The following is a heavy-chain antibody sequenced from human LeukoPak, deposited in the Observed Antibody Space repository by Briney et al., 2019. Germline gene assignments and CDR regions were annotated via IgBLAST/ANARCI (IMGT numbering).Heavy chain of an antibody. D-gene: IGHD3-10*01. J-gene: IGHJ5*02. CDR3: AHIRSGLWFGELLSNWFDP. Sequence: SGPTLVNPTQTLTLTCTFSGFSLSTSGVGVGWIRQPPGKALEWLALIYWDDDKRYSPSLKSRLTITKDTSKNQVVLTMTNMDPVDPATYYCAHIRSGLWFGELLSNWFDPWGQGTLVTVSS. CDR1: GFSLSTSGVG. V-gene: IGHV2-5*02. CDR2: IYWDDDK.